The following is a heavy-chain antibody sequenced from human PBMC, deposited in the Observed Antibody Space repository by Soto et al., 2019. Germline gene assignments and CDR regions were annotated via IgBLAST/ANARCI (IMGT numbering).Heavy chain of an antibody. J-gene: IGHJ4*02. CDR3: VKAGVRDLIVEVPVYXDN. D-gene: IGHD2-21*01. V-gene: IGHV3-9*01. CDR1: GFIFDNSG. CDR2: ISWNGGNI. Sequence: EVQLVESGGGLVQPGRSLRLSCAASGFIFDNSGMHWVRQAPGKGLEWVSGISWNGGNIGYADSVRGRFSISRDNAKDSLXXXXXXLXXXXXXXYYCVKAGVRDLIVEVPVYXDNWGQGTLVTV.